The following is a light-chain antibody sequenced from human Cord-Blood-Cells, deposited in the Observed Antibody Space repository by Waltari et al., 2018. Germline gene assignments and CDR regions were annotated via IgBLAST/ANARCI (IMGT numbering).Light chain of an antibody. J-gene: IGKJ1*01. Sequence: EIVMTQSPATLSVSPGARATLSCRASQSVSSNLAWYQQKPGQAPTLPIYGASTRATGIPARFSGSGSGTEFTLTISSLQSEDFAVYYCQQYNNWPRTFGQGTKVEIK. CDR2: GAS. CDR1: QSVSSN. CDR3: QQYNNWPRT. V-gene: IGKV3-15*01.